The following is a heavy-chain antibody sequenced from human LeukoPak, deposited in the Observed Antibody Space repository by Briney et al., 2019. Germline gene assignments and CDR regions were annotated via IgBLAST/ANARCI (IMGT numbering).Heavy chain of an antibody. Sequence: TGGSLRLSCAASGFSFTIYAMNWVRQAPGKGLEWVSSISNTGTYTHYADSLKGRFTISRDNAKNSLFLQMNSLRAEDTAVYYCARDFSPLTVTHAFDYWGQGTLVTVSS. J-gene: IGHJ4*02. D-gene: IGHD4-17*01. CDR2: ISNTGTYT. CDR1: GFSFTIYA. CDR3: ARDFSPLTVTHAFDY. V-gene: IGHV3-21*01.